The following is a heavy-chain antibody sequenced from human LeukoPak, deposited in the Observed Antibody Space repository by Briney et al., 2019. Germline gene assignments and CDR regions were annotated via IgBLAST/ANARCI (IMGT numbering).Heavy chain of an antibody. CDR3: AKIPPAHDRSAGDY. CDR1: GFTFNSAW. Sequence: PGGSLRLSCAASGFTFNSAWMSWVRLAPGRGLEWVAGHRRVENMIRAYAAPVKARFTISKYNSKNTVYLQMNSLEPDDTAVYFCAKIPPAHDRSAGDYWGQGILVTVSS. J-gene: IGHJ4*02. CDR2: HRRVENMIR. D-gene: IGHD3-22*01. V-gene: IGHV3-15*01.